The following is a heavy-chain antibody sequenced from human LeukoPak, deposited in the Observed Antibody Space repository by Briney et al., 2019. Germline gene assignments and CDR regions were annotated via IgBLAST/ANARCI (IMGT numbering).Heavy chain of an antibody. J-gene: IGHJ4*02. Sequence: GGSLRLSCAASGFTFSSYWMSWVRQAPGKGLEWVANIKQDGSEKYYVDSVKGRFTIYRDNAKNSLYLQMNSLRAEDTAVYYCARDTPGALFDYWGQGTLVTVSS. CDR3: ARDTPGALFDY. D-gene: IGHD7-27*01. V-gene: IGHV3-7*01. CDR2: IKQDGSEK. CDR1: GFTFSSYW.